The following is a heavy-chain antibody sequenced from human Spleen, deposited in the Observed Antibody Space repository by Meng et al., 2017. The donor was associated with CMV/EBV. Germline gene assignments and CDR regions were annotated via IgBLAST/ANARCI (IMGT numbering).Heavy chain of an antibody. CDR1: GVTVRGKY. CDR3: TGDSVSNPNLDY. D-gene: IGHD3-10*01. V-gene: IGHV3-66*01. Sequence: GQLGEWGGGLCQPWRSLGLSCAASGVTVRGKYMRWVRQAPGKGLEWIWIIYRGDNTYYIDSVKDRFTVSRDTSKNHMYLQMNSLRVEDTAVYYCTGDSVSNPNLDYWGQGTLVTVSS. CDR2: IYRGDNT. J-gene: IGHJ4*02.